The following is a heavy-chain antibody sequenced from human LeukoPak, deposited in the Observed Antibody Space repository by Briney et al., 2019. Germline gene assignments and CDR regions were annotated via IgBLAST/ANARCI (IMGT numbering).Heavy chain of an antibody. V-gene: IGHV4-59*01. J-gene: IGHJ4*02. D-gene: IGHD1-1*01. CDR3: ARGKYNWND. CDR1: GGSISSYY. CDR2: IYYSGST. Sequence: SENLSLTCTVSGGSISSYYWSWIRQPPGKGLEWIGYIYYSGSTNYNPSLKSRVTISVDTSKNQFSLKLSSVTAADTAVYYCARGKYNWNDWGQGTLVTVSS.